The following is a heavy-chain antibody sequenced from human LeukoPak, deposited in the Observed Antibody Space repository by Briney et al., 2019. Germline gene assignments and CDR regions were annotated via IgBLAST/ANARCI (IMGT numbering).Heavy chain of an antibody. V-gene: IGHV1-3*01. D-gene: IGHD6-13*01. CDR1: GYTFTSYA. Sequence: ASVKVSCKASGYTFTSYAMHWVRQAPGQRLEWMGWINAGNGNTKYSQKFQGRVTITRDTSASTVYMELSSLRSEDTAVYYCAREDGWIAAAGTGFDYWGQGTLVTVSS. J-gene: IGHJ4*02. CDR2: INAGNGNT. CDR3: AREDGWIAAAGTGFDY.